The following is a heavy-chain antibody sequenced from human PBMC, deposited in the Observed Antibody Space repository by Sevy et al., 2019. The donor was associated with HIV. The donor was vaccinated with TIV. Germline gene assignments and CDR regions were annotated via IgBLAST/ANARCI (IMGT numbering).Heavy chain of an antibody. J-gene: IGHJ5*02. D-gene: IGHD2-15*01. CDR2: IYYSGST. V-gene: IGHV4-31*03. CDR3: ARDIVVVVAATRENWFDP. Sequence: SETLSLTCTVSGGSISSGGYYWSWIRQHPGKGLEWIGYIYYSGSTYYNPSLKSRVTISVDTSKNQFSLKLSSVTAADTAVYYCARDIVVVVAATRENWFDPWGQGTLVTVSS. CDR1: GGSISSGGYY.